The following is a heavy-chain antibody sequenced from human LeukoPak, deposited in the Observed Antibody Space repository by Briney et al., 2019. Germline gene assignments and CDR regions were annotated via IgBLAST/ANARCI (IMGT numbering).Heavy chain of an antibody. CDR3: ASGSPRYGDYVLEWYYFDY. D-gene: IGHD4-17*01. V-gene: IGHV1-2*02. CDR1: GYTLTGYY. CDR2: INPNSGGT. Sequence: GASVKVSCKASGYTLTGYYMHWVRQAPGQGLWWMGWINPNSGGTNYAQKFQGRVTMTRDTSISTAYMELSRLRSDDTDVYYCASGSPRYGDYVLEWYYFDYWGQGTLVTVSS. J-gene: IGHJ4*02.